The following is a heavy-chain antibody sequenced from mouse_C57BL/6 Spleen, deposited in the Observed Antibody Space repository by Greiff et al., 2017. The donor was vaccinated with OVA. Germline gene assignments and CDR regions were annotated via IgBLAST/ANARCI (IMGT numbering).Heavy chain of an antibody. Sequence: VQLQQSDAELVKPGASVKISCKVSGYTFTDHTIHWMKQRPEQGLEWIGYIYPRDGSTKYNEKFKGKATLTADKSSSTAYMQLNSLTSEDAAVYFCARSGYYGSSYWYFDVWGTGTTVTVSS. D-gene: IGHD1-1*01. J-gene: IGHJ1*03. CDR2: IYPRDGST. CDR1: GYTFTDHT. V-gene: IGHV1-78*01. CDR3: ARSGYYGSSYWYFDV.